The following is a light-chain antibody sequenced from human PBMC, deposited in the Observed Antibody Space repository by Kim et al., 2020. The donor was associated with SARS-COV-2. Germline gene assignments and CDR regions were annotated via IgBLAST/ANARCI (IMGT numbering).Light chain of an antibody. CDR2: NAA. J-gene: IGKJ5*01. V-gene: IGKV3-15*01. Sequence: EIVMTQSPATLSVSPGEIATLSCRASQSVGIKLAWYQQKPGQAPRLLIYNAATRETGIPGRFSGSGSGTEFTPTIGSLQSEDFAVYYCQQYHKWPGITFGQGTRLEIK. CDR3: QQYHKWPGIT. CDR1: QSVGIK.